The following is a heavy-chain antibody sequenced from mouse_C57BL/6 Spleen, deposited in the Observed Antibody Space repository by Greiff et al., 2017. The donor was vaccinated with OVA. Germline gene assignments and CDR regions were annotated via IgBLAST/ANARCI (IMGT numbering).Heavy chain of an antibody. J-gene: IGHJ1*03. CDR1: GFTFSSYA. Sequence: EVQLVESGGGLVKPGGSLKLSCAASGFTFSSYAMSWVRQTPEKRLEWVATISDGGSYTYYPDNVKGRFTISRDNAKNNLYLQMSHLKSEDTAMYYCARAGRVWYFDVWGTGTTVTVSS. V-gene: IGHV5-4*01. D-gene: IGHD4-1*01. CDR2: ISDGGSYT. CDR3: ARAGRVWYFDV.